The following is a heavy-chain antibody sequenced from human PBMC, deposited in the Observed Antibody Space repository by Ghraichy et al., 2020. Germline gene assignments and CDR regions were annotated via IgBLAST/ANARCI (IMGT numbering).Heavy chain of an antibody. Sequence: GGSLRLSCAASGFTFSNAWMSWVRQAPGKGLEWVGRIKSKTDGGTTDYAAPVKGRFTISRDDSKNTLYLQMNSLKTEDTAVYYCTTRTPVRGFRDPDYWGQGTLVTVSS. CDR3: TTRTPVRGFRDPDY. D-gene: IGHD3-10*01. J-gene: IGHJ4*02. CDR2: IKSKTDGGTT. CDR1: GFTFSNAW. V-gene: IGHV3-15*01.